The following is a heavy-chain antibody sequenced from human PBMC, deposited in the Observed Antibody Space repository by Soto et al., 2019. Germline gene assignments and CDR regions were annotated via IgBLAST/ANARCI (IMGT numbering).Heavy chain of an antibody. CDR1: GFTFSSYA. V-gene: IGHV3-23*01. J-gene: IGHJ5*02. D-gene: IGHD2-15*01. CDR3: AKDPRYPPANNWFDP. CDR2: ISGSGGST. Sequence: EVQLLESGGGLVQPGGSLRLSCAASGFTFSSYAMSWVRQAPGKGLEWVSAISGSGGSTYYADSVKGRFTISRDNSKNALYLQMNSLRADDTAVYYCAKDPRYPPANNWFDPWGQGTLVTVSS.